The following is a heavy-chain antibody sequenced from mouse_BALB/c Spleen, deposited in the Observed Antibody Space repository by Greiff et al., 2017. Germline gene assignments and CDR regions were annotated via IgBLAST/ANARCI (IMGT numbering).Heavy chain of an antibody. Sequence: VQLQQSGPELVKPGASVKMSCKASGYTFTSYVMHWVKQKPGQGLEWIGYINPYNDGTKYNEKFKGKATLTSDKSSSTAYMQLSSLTSENSAVYFCARRGANWDFYAMDYWGQGTSVTVSS. D-gene: IGHD4-1*01. CDR1: GYTFTSYV. CDR3: ARRGANWDFYAMDY. V-gene: IGHV1-14*01. J-gene: IGHJ4*01. CDR2: INPYNDGT.